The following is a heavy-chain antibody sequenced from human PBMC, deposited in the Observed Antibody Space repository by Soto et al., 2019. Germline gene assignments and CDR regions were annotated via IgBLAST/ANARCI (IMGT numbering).Heavy chain of an antibody. Sequence: ASVKVSCKASGYTFTSYYMHWVRQAPGQGLEWMGIINPSGGSTSYAQKFQGRVTMTRDTSTSTVYMELSSLRSEDTAVYYCARDGDYYDSSGPYYFDYWGQGTLVTVSS. CDR1: GYTFTSYY. CDR3: ARDGDYYDSSGPYYFDY. V-gene: IGHV1-46*01. CDR2: INPSGGST. J-gene: IGHJ4*02. D-gene: IGHD3-22*01.